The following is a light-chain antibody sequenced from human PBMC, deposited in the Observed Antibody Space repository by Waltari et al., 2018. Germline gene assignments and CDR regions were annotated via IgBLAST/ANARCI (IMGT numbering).Light chain of an antibody. Sequence: QSVLTQPPSVSGAPGQRVTLSCTGSSSSIGAGYVVNWYQQLPGTAPKLLIYGNNNRPSGVPDRFSGSKSGTSASLAITGLQAEDEADYYCQSYDSSLSGSVFGGGTILTVL. CDR3: QSYDSSLSGSV. CDR2: GNN. CDR1: SSSIGAGYV. J-gene: IGLJ2*01. V-gene: IGLV1-40*01.